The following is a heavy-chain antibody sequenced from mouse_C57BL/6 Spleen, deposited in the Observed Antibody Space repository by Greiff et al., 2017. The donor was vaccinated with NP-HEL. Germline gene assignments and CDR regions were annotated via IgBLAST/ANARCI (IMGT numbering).Heavy chain of an antibody. D-gene: IGHD2-4*01. CDR3: AGEEKNIYSDLRAWFAY. V-gene: IGHV1-81*01. Sequence: QVQLQQSGAELARPGASVKLSCKASGYTFTSYGISWVKQRTGQGLEWIGEIYPRSGNPYYNEKFTGKATLTADKSSSTAYMELRSLTSEDSAVYFGAGEEKNIYSDLRAWFAYWGQGTLVTVSA. J-gene: IGHJ3*01. CDR2: IYPRSGNP. CDR1: GYTFTSYG.